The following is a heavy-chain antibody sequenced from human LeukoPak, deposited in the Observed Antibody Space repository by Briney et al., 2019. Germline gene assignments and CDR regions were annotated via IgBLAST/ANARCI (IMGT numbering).Heavy chain of an antibody. CDR3: ARGGGLDV. J-gene: IGHJ6*02. CDR1: GFTFSSYW. CDR2: INHNGNVN. D-gene: IGHD3-16*01. V-gene: IGHV3-7*03. Sequence: GGSLRLSCVASGFTFSSYWMNWARQAPGKGLEWVASINHNGNVNYYVDSVKGRFTISRDNAKNSLYLQMSNLRAEDTAVYFCARGGGLDVWGQGATVTISS.